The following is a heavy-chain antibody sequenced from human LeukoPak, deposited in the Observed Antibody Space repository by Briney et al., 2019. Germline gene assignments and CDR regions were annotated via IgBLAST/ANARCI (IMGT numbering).Heavy chain of an antibody. J-gene: IGHJ6*03. CDR2: IIPIFGTA. CDR1: GGTFSSYA. Sequence: SVKVSCKASGGTFSSYAISWVRQAPGQGLEWMGGIIPIFGTANYAQKFQGRVTITADESTSTAYMELSSLRSEDTAVYYYARDLGYCSGGSCYDSFYYYMDVWGKGTTVTVSS. D-gene: IGHD2-15*01. CDR3: ARDLGYCSGGSCYDSFYYYMDV. V-gene: IGHV1-69*13.